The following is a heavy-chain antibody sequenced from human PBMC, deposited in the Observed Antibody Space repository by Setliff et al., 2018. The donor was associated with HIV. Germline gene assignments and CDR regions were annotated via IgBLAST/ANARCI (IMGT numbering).Heavy chain of an antibody. CDR1: GASFIRRRYY. CDR2: VYTTGSA. J-gene: IGHJ4*02. D-gene: IGHD6-19*01. V-gene: IGHV4-61*09. CDR3: ARAVAGGSGCNYFDL. Sequence: SETLSLTCTVSGASFIRRRYYWSWIRQPAGKGLEWIGHVYTTGSASYNPSLESRVTILEALSKNQFSLNLDSVTAADTAVYFCARAVAGGSGCNYFDLWGPGTLVTVSS.